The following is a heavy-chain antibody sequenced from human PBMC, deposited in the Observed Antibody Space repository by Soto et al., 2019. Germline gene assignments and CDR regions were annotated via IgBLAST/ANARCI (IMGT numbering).Heavy chain of an antibody. CDR1: GFSLSPSGVG. CDR3: AHAAYDSGYVYGLDV. CDR2: IYWNDDK. Sequence: QITLKESGPTLVKPTQPLTLPCTFSGFSLSPSGVGVGWIRQPPGKALEWLTLIYWNDDKRYSPSLKSRLTITKDTSKNQVVLTMTNMDPVDTATYYCAHAAYDSGYVYGLDVWGQGTTVTVSS. J-gene: IGHJ6*02. V-gene: IGHV2-5*01. D-gene: IGHD5-12*01.